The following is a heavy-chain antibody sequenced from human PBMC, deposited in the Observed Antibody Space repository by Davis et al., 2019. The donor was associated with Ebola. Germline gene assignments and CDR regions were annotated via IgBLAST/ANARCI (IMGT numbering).Heavy chain of an antibody. Sequence: LSCAISGDTVSIHTAGWNWPRQSPSRGLEWLARTYYNSNWFHDYAPSVKTRITINADTSKNLFSLQLSSVTPEDTAVYYCASGWLRTYFDYWGQGALVTVSS. CDR1: GDTVSIHTAG. V-gene: IGHV6-1*01. CDR2: TYYNSNWFH. D-gene: IGHD5-12*01. CDR3: ASGWLRTYFDY. J-gene: IGHJ4*02.